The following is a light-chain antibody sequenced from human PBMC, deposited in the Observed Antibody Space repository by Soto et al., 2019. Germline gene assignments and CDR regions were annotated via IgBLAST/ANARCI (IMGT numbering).Light chain of an antibody. CDR3: GTWESGLSVGGWV. CDR1: SSNIGNNY. J-gene: IGLJ3*02. V-gene: IGLV1-51*02. CDR2: ENN. Sequence: QSVLTQPPSVSAAPGQKVTISCSGSSSNIGNNYVSWYQQLPGTAPKLLIYENNKRPSGIPDRFSGSKSGTSATLGITGLQPGDEADYDCGTWESGLSVGGWVFGGGTKVTVL.